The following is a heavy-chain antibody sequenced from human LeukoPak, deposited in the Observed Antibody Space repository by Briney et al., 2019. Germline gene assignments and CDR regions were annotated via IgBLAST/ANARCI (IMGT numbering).Heavy chain of an antibody. CDR1: GFSFSDAW. J-gene: IGHJ4*02. D-gene: IGHD4-17*01. CDR3: ASTYGDYVDYFDY. V-gene: IGHV3-15*04. CDR2: IESKTDGGTT. Sequence: GGSLRLSCAASGFSFSDAWMSWVRQIPGEGLEWVGRIESKTDGGTTDYAAPVKGRFTISRDNAKNSLYLQMNSLRAEDTAVYYCASTYGDYVDYFDYWGQGTLVTVSS.